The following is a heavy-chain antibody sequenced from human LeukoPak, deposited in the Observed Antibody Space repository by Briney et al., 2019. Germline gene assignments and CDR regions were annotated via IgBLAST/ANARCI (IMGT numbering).Heavy chain of an antibody. V-gene: IGHV3-66*01. J-gene: IGHJ4*02. CDR2: IYANGDT. CDR1: GLTISNNY. CDR3: AHGGYPLTY. Sequence: GRSLRLSCAPSGLTISNNYWHWVPQAPGKRLEWVSIIYANGDTLYAASVRGRFTFSRDNSKNTLYLQMNSLRAEDTAVYYCAHGGYPLTYWGQGTLVTVSS. D-gene: IGHD4-17*01.